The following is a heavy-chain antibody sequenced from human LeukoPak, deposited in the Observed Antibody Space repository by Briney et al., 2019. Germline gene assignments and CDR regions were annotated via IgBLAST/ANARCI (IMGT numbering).Heavy chain of an antibody. J-gene: IGHJ4*02. CDR2: INHSGST. Sequence: SETLSLTCAVYGGSSSGYYWSWIRQPPGKGLEWIGEINHSGSTNYNSSLKSRVTISVDTSKNQFSLKLSSVTAADTAVYYCARHESNYYDSSGYYYGWFDYWGQGTLVTVSS. CDR1: GGSSSGYY. CDR3: ARHESNYYDSSGYYYGWFDY. D-gene: IGHD3-22*01. V-gene: IGHV4-34*01.